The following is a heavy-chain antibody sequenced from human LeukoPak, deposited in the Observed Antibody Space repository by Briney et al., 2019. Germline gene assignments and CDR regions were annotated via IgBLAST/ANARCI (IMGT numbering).Heavy chain of an antibody. CDR3: ARGGMLHDYGGNPSVDY. J-gene: IGHJ4*02. CDR2: INHSGST. D-gene: IGHD4-23*01. V-gene: IGHV4-34*01. CDR1: GGSFSGYY. Sequence: SETLSLTCAVYGGSFSGYYWSWIRQPPGKGLEWIGEINHSGSTNYNPSLKSRVTISVDTSKNQFSLKLSSVTAADTAVYYCARGGMLHDYGGNPSVDYWGQGTLVTVSS.